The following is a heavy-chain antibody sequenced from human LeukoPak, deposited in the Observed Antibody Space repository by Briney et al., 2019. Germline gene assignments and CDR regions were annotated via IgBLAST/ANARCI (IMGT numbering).Heavy chain of an antibody. J-gene: IGHJ4*02. V-gene: IGHV1-2*02. Sequence: ASVKVSCKASGGTFSSYAISWVRQAPGQGLEWMGWINPNSGGTNYAQKFQGRVTMTRDTSISTAYMELSRLRSDDTAVYYCARRGYSYGYDYWGQGTLVTVSS. CDR1: GGTFSSYA. CDR3: ARRGYSYGYDY. CDR2: INPNSGGT. D-gene: IGHD5-18*01.